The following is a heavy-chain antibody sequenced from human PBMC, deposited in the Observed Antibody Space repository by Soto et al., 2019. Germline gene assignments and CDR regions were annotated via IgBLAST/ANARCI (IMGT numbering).Heavy chain of an antibody. J-gene: IGHJ4*02. CDR1: GGSISSSSYY. D-gene: IGHD3-9*01. Sequence: QLQLQESGPGLVKPSETLSLTCTVSGGSISSSSYYWGWIRQPPGKGLEWIGSIYYSGSTYYNPSLKSRVTISVDTSKNQFSLKLSSVTAADTAVYYCARRRRYSYYDILTGHHDYWGQGTLVTVSS. CDR3: ARRRRYSYYDILTGHHDY. CDR2: IYYSGST. V-gene: IGHV4-39*01.